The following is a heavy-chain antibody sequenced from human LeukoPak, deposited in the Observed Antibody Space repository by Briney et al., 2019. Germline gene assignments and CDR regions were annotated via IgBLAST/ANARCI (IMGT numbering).Heavy chain of an antibody. V-gene: IGHV4-59*01. CDR2: IFYNGST. CDR1: GASISSYY. D-gene: IGHD6-13*01. J-gene: IGHJ4*02. CDR3: ASGPYPAAGTDHQFDY. Sequence: PSETLSLTCTVSGASISSYYWSWIRQPPGKGLEWIGYIFYNGSTLYNPSLQSRVTISVDTSKNQFSLKLTSVTAADTAVYYCASGPYPAAGTDHQFDYWGQGTLVTVSS.